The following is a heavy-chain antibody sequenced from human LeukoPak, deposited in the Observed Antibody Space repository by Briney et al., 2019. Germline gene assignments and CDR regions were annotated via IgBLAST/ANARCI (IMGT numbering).Heavy chain of an antibody. D-gene: IGHD2/OR15-2a*01. V-gene: IGHV3-74*01. CDR3: ARDLLWEYFDY. Sequence: PGGSLRLSCAASGFTFSNYWMHWVRQAPGKGLVWVSRINSDGRSTNYADSVKGRFTISRDNAKNTLYLQMNSLRAEDTAVYYCARDLLWEYFDYWGQGTLVTVSS. CDR1: GFTFSNYW. J-gene: IGHJ4*02. CDR2: INSDGRST.